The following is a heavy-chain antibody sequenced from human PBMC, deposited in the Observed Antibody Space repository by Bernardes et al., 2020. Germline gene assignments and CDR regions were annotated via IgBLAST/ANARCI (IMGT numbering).Heavy chain of an antibody. CDR3: ARERGYSGYDSQGDWFDP. CDR1: GYTLTSYG. J-gene: IGHJ5*02. V-gene: IGHV1-18*01. Sequence: ASAKVSCKASGYTLTSYGISWVRQDPGQGLEWMGWISAYNGNTNYAQKLQGRVTMTTDTSTSTAYMELRSLRSDDTAVYYCARERGYSGYDSQGDWFDPWGQGTLVTVSS. D-gene: IGHD5-12*01. CDR2: ISAYNGNT.